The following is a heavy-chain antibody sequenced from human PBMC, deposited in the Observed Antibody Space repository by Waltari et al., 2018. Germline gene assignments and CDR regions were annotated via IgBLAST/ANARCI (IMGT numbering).Heavy chain of an antibody. V-gene: IGHV4-34*01. CDR1: GGSFSGYY. CDR2: IHHSGRT. J-gene: IGHJ1*01. Sequence: QVQLRQWGAGLLKPSETLSLTCAVYGGSFSGYYWSWIRQPPGKGLEWIGEIHHSGRTNSTPSRKSRVTRSVDTSKNQFSRKVSSVTAADTAVYYCARGRRGIVVVPAAMPAYVKHWGQGTLVTVSS. CDR3: ARGRRGIVVVPAAMPAYVKH. D-gene: IGHD2-2*01.